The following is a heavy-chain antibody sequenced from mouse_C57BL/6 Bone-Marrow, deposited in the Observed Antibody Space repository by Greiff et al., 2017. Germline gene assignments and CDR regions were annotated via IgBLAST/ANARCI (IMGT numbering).Heavy chain of an antibody. CDR2: ISDGGSYT. D-gene: IGHD3-3*01. Sequence: DVKLVESGGGLVKPGGSLKLSCAASGFTFSSYAMSWVRQTPEKRLEWVATISDGGSYTYYPDNVKGRFTISRDNAKNNLYLQMSHLKSEDTAMYYCARDQGGTRGCAYWGQGTLVTVSA. V-gene: IGHV5-4*01. CDR1: GFTFSSYA. J-gene: IGHJ3*01. CDR3: ARDQGGTRGCAY.